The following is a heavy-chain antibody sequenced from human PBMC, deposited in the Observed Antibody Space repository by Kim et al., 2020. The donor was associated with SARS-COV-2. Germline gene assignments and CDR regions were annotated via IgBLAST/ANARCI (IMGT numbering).Heavy chain of an antibody. J-gene: IGHJ2*01. CDR1: GGSFSGYY. V-gene: IGHV4-34*01. CDR2: INHSGST. Sequence: SETLSLTCAVYGGSFSGYYWSWIRQPPGKGLEWIGEINHSGSTNYNPSFKSRVTISVDTSKNQFFLKLSSVTAAVTAVYYFARESEGYIAAARREYWHF. D-gene: IGHD6-13*01. CDR3: ARESEGYIAAARREYWHF.